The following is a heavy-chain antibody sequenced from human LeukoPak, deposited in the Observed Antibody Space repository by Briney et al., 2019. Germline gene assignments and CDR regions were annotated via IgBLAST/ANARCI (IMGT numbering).Heavy chain of an antibody. CDR1: GYTFTSYG. CDR3: ARDVGQYCSGGSCYPLDY. D-gene: IGHD2-15*01. J-gene: IGHJ4*02. V-gene: IGHV1-18*04. CDR2: INPNNGNT. Sequence: VASVKVSCKTSGYTFTSYGSSWVRQAPGQGLEWMGWINPNNGNTDYAQRLQGGLTVTKDTSTSTAYMELRSLRSDDTALYYCARDVGQYCSGGSCYPLDYWGQGTLVTVSS.